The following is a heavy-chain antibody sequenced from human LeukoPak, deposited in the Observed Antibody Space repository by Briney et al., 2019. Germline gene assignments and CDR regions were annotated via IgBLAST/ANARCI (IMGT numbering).Heavy chain of an antibody. CDR3: SQGLLS. CDR2: MSYDGSKK. CDR1: GFIFSISD. Sequence: GGSLTLSCAASGFIFSISDMHWVRQAPGKGLQWVAFMSYDGSKKHCPDSVQGRCTISRDNSKNTLSLQLNSLRPDDTAVFYCSQGLLSWGQGTLLTVAA. J-gene: IGHJ5*02. V-gene: IGHV3-30*02.